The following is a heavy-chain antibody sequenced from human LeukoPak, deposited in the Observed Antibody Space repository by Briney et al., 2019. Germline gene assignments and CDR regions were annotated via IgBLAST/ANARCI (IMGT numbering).Heavy chain of an antibody. J-gene: IGHJ4*02. CDR1: GFTFDDYA. CDR3: AKESELTYGANSPFLY. D-gene: IGHD4-23*01. V-gene: IGHV3-9*01. Sequence: PGRSLRPPCAASGFTFDDYAMHWVRQAPGKGLEWVSGISWSSGTIGYADSVKGRFTISRDNAENSLYLQMDSLRPEDTALYYCAKESELTYGANSPFLYWGQGTLVTVSS. CDR2: ISWSSGTI.